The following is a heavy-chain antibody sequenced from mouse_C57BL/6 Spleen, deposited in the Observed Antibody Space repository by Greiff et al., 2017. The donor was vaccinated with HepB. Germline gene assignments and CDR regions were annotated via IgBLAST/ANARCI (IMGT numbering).Heavy chain of an antibody. Sequence: QVQLQQPGAELVRPGPSVKLSCKASGYTFTSYWMHWVKQRPGQGLEWIGVIDPSDSYTNYNQKFKGKATLTVDTSSSTAYMQLSSLTSEDSAVYYCARGDSNYDYAMDYWGQGTSVTVSS. CDR2: IDPSDSYT. V-gene: IGHV1-59*01. CDR3: ARGDSNYDYAMDY. D-gene: IGHD2-5*01. CDR1: GYTFTSYW. J-gene: IGHJ4*01.